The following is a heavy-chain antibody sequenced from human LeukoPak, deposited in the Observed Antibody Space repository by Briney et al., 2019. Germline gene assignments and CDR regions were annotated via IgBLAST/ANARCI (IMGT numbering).Heavy chain of an antibody. Sequence: SETLSLTCTVSGGSISSYYWSWIRQPPGKGLEWIGYIYYSGSTNYNPSLKSRVTISVDTSKNQFSLKLSSVTAADTAVYYCARGGPRMIVPSSIWGQGTMVTVSS. CDR2: IYYSGST. V-gene: IGHV4-59*01. D-gene: IGHD3-22*01. CDR3: ARGGPRMIVPSSI. CDR1: GGSISSYY. J-gene: IGHJ3*02.